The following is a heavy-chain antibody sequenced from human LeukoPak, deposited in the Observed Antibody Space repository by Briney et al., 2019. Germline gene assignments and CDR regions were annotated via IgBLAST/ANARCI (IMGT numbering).Heavy chain of an antibody. V-gene: IGHV3-9*01. D-gene: IGHD5-18*01. Sequence: SLRLSCAASGFTFDDYAMHWVRQAPGKGLEWVSGISWNSGSIGYADSVKGRFTISRDNAKNSLYLQMNSLRAEDTALYYCAKDVRGYSYGYFDYWGQGTPVTVSS. J-gene: IGHJ4*02. CDR1: GFTFDDYA. CDR3: AKDVRGYSYGYFDY. CDR2: ISWNSGSI.